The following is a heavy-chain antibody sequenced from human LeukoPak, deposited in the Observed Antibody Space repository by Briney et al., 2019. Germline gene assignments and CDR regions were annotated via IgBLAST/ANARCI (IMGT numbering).Heavy chain of an antibody. J-gene: IGHJ4*02. Sequence: GGSLRLSCAASGFTFSSYSMNWGRQAPGRGGERGSYFISSSSTIYYADSVKGRFTISRDNAKNPLYLQMNSLRAEDTAVYYCARAPLIWFGELGAVYWGQGTLVTVST. CDR3: ARAPLIWFGELGAVY. V-gene: IGHV3-48*01. CDR2: FISSSSTI. D-gene: IGHD3-10*01. CDR1: GFTFSSYS.